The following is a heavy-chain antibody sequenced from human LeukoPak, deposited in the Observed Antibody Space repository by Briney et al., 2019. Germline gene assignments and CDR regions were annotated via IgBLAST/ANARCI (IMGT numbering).Heavy chain of an antibody. CDR3: VINDVGRGSLSQSGHY. CDR1: GFTFSNYA. D-gene: IGHD1-26*01. V-gene: IGHV3-64*01. Sequence: GGSLRLSCAASGFTFSNYAMHWVRQAPGKGLEYVSAISTTGGNTYCANSVKGRFTISRDNSKNTLFLQMGSLRAEDMAVYYCVINDVGRGSLSQSGHYWGQGTLVTVSS. CDR2: ISTTGGNT. J-gene: IGHJ4*02.